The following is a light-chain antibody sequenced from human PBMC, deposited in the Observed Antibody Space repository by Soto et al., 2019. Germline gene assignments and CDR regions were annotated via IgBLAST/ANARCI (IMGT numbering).Light chain of an antibody. CDR1: QTISKY. Sequence: DIQMTQSPASVSASVGDRVTIAFLASQTISKYLNWYQQKPGNVAKFLIYGASNLQDGVPSRFSGRGSGTEFNLTISSLQPEDFATYYCQQSYSYLRTFGQGTKVEI. J-gene: IGKJ1*01. CDR3: QQSYSYLRT. CDR2: GAS. V-gene: IGKV1-39*01.